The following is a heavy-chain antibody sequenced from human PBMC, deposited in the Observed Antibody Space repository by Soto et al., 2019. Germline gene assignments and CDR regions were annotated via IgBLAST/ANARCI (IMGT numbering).Heavy chain of an antibody. D-gene: IGHD3-10*01. V-gene: IGHV3-33*01. CDR1: GFTFSNYG. CDR2: IWYDGSNK. Sequence: GGSLRLSCAESGFTFSNYGMHWVRQAPGKGLEWVAVIWYDGSNKYYADSVKGRFTISRDNPKNTLYLQMNNLRAEDTAVYYCARGRRENSLDVWGQGTTVTVSS. J-gene: IGHJ6*02. CDR3: ARGRRENSLDV.